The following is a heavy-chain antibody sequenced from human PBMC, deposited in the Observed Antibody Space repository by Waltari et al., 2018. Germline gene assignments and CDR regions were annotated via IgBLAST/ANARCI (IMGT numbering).Heavy chain of an antibody. CDR3: ARHNDRHGYTFGGFDS. CDR2: IYPGDSDT. Sequence: EVQLVQSGAEVKKPGESLKISCKASGYTFTTYWIGWVRQMPGKGLEWMGIIYPGDSDTRYSPSFQGQVTISADKSITTAYLQWSSLQASDTAVYYCARHNDRHGYTFGGFDSWGQGTLVTVSS. J-gene: IGHJ4*02. V-gene: IGHV5-51*01. D-gene: IGHD5-18*01. CDR1: GYTFTTYW.